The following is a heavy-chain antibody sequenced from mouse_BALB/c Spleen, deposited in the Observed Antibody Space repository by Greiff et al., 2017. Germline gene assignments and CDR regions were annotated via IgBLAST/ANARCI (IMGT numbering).Heavy chain of an antibody. J-gene: IGHJ2*01. CDR3: AREGITRGFDY. D-gene: IGHD2-4*01. Sequence: EVHLVESGGGLVKPGGSLKLSCAASGFTFSDYYMYWVRQTPEKRLEWVATISDGGSYTYYPDSVKGRFTISRDNAKNNLYLQMSSLKSEDTAMYYCAREGITRGFDYWGQGTTLTVSS. CDR2: ISDGGSYT. V-gene: IGHV5-4*02. CDR1: GFTFSDYY.